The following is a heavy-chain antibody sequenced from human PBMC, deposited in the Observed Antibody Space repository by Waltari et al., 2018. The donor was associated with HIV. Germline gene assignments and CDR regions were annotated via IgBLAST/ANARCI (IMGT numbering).Heavy chain of an antibody. Sequence: QVQLVQSGATLKEPGASVKVSCKTSGYTFREYDVNWVRQATGQGLEWMGWMNSDSRNTGYAQEFKGRVNMTRDTSTGIVSMELTSLRLHDTGVYYCTVCHLGAVFGDHWGQGTQVTVSS. CDR2: MNSDSRNT. V-gene: IGHV1-8*01. J-gene: IGHJ1*01. D-gene: IGHD3-16*01. CDR1: GYTFREYD. CDR3: TVCHLGAVFGDH.